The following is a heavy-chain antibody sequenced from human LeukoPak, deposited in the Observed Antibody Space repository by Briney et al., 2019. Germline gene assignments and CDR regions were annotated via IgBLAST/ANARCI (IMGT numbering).Heavy chain of an antibody. CDR3: ARDVSGWFDP. J-gene: IGHJ5*02. V-gene: IGHV3-33*08. Sequence: GGSLRLSCAASGFTFSSHWMHWVRQAPGKGLEWVAVIWYDGSNKYYADSVKGRFTISRDNSKNTLYLQMNSLRAEDTAVYYCARDVSGWFDPWGQGTLVAVSS. CDR2: IWYDGSNK. D-gene: IGHD5/OR15-5a*01. CDR1: GFTFSSHW.